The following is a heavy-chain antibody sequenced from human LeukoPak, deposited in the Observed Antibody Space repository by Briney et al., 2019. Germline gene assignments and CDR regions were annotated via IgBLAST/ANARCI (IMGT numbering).Heavy chain of an antibody. CDR2: IYYSGST. D-gene: IGHD3-3*01. CDR1: GGSLSSGDYY. CDR3: ARVSPRNYDFWSGYYPDAFDI. V-gene: IGHV4-30-4*08. Sequence: SQTLSLTCTVSGGSLSSGDYYWSWIRQPPGKGLEWIGYIYYSGSTYYNPSLKSRVTISVDTSKNQFSLKLSSVTAADTAVYYCARVSPRNYDFWSGYYPDAFDIWGQGTMVTVSS. J-gene: IGHJ3*02.